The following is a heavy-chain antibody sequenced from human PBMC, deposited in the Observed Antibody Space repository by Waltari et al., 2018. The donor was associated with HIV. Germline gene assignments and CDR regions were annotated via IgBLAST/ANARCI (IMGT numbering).Heavy chain of an antibody. CDR3: ARGDIVATGGFDF. CDR1: SYSFSSAYS. V-gene: IGHV4-38-2*01. CDR2: ISHRGST. Sequence: QVQLTESGPGLVKPSETLSLTCAVSSYSFSSAYSWGWIRQSPGKGLAWIGSISHRGSTYYNPSLKSRVTISVDTSKNQVSLKLSSVTAADTAVYYCARGDIVATGGFDFWGQGTLVTVSS. J-gene: IGHJ4*02. D-gene: IGHD5-12*01.